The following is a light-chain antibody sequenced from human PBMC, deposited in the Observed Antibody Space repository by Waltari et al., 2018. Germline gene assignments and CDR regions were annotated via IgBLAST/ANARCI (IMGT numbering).Light chain of an antibody. V-gene: IGLV1-40*01. Sequence: QSVLTQPPSVSGAPGQRVTISCTGSRSNIAAGYAVHWYQQLPGTAPILLIYDNTTRPSGVPVRLSGSKFAISPSLSITGLESEDEADDCSQSYCGSLTAYVSGSGTKVTVL. CDR3: QSYCGSLTAYV. CDR1: RSNIAAGYA. J-gene: IGLJ1*01. CDR2: DNT.